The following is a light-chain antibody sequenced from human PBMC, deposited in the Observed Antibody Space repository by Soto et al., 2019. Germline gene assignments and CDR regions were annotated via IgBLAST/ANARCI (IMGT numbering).Light chain of an antibody. CDR1: SGSLASNY. V-gene: IGLV6-57*02. Sequence: NFMLTQPHSVSESPGKTVTISCTGSSGSLASNYVQWYQQRPGRAPTAVIYENNQRPSGVPDRFSGSIDGSSNSASLTISGLKTEDEADYYCQSYDDSTWVFGGGTKVTVL. CDR3: QSYDDSTWV. CDR2: ENN. J-gene: IGLJ3*02.